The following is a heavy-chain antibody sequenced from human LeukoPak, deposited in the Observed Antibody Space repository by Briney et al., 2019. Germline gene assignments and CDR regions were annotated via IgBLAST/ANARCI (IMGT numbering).Heavy chain of an antibody. CDR1: GGSISNYY. CDR3: ARDNPYGSGTDY. Sequence: PSETLSLTCTVSGGSISNYYWSWIRQPAGKGLEWIGSIYFSGRTYYNMSLKSRVTISIDTSKNQFSLKVNSVTAADTAVYYCARDNPYGSGTDYWGQGTLVTVSS. J-gene: IGHJ4*02. D-gene: IGHD3-10*01. V-gene: IGHV4-4*07. CDR2: IYFSGRT.